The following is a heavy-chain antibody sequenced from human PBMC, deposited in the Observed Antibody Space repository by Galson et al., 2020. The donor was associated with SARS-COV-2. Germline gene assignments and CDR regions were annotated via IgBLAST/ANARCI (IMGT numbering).Heavy chain of an antibody. CDR2: ISYDGSNK. D-gene: IGHD1-26*01. CDR1: GFTFSSYA. J-gene: IGHJ4*02. CDR3: ARDGGSYFRS. Sequence: TGGSLRLSCAASGFTFSSYAMHWVRQAPGKGLEWVAVISYDGSNKYYADSVKGRFTISRDNSKNTLYLQMNSLRAEDTAVYYCARDGGSYFRSWGQGTLVTVSS. V-gene: IGHV3-30-3*01.